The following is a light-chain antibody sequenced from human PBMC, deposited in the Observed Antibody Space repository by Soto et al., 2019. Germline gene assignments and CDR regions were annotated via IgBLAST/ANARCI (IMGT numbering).Light chain of an antibody. CDR1: QGVSRK. CDR3: PQYHTWPIT. CDR2: GAS. V-gene: IGKV3-15*01. Sequence: EIVTNQRPPILYENTGERVTLSCRASQGVSRKLAWYQHKSGQAPRLLISGASAGATGIPARFSGSGSGTEFTLTISSLQSEDCAIYYCPQYHTWPITFGGGTKVDIK. J-gene: IGKJ4*01.